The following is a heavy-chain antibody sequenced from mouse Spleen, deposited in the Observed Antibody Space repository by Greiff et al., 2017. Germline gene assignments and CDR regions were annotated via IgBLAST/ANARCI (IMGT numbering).Heavy chain of an antibody. Sequence: QVQLQQSGAELVKPGASVKLSCKASGYTFTEYTIHWVKQRSGQGLEWIGWFYPGSGSIKYNEKFKDKATLTADKSSSTVYMELSRLTSEDSAVYFCARHEVLRDYYGSSYVSAMDYWGQGTSVTVSS. J-gene: IGHJ4*01. CDR1: GYTFTEYT. CDR2: FYPGSGSI. D-gene: IGHD1-1*01. V-gene: IGHV1-62-2*01. CDR3: ARHEVLRDYYGSSYVSAMDY.